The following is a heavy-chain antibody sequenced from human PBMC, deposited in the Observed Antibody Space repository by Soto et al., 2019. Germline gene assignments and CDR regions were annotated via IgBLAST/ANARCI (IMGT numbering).Heavy chain of an antibody. J-gene: IGHJ6*02. V-gene: IGHV2-70*01. Sequence: GAGPTLGKPPQTPPLTRTLSGFSLSTCGKCVSRIRQPPGEGLEWLALIDWDDDKYYSTSLKTRLTISKDTSKNQVVLTMTNMDPVDTATYYCARTQRGYSGYDRYYYYGMDVWGQGTTVTAP. CDR3: ARTQRGYSGYDRYYYYGMDV. CDR2: IDWDDDK. D-gene: IGHD5-12*01. CDR1: GFSLSTCGKC.